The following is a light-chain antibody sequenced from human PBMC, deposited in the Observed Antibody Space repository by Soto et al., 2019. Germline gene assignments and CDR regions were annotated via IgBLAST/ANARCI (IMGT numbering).Light chain of an antibody. Sequence: QSALTQPGSVSGSPGQSITISCTGTNSTVGGFNVVSWYQQHPGKAPKVIIYEGIKRPSGVSNRFSGSNSGSTASLTISGLQAEDEADYYCCSYVGATTYVFGTGTKVTVL. CDR1: NSTVGGFNV. CDR2: EGI. J-gene: IGLJ1*01. CDR3: CSYVGATTYV. V-gene: IGLV2-23*01.